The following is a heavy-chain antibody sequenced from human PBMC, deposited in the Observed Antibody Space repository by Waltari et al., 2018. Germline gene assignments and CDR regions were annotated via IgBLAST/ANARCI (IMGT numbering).Heavy chain of an antibody. J-gene: IGHJ3*02. V-gene: IGHV3-7*01. CDR3: ARASFSSGWFFAFDI. Sequence: EVQLVESGGGLVQPGGSLRLSCAASGFTFSSYWMSWVRQAPGKGLEWVANIKQDGSEKYYVDSVKGRFTISRDNAKNSLYLQMNSLRAEDTAVYYCARASFSSGWFFAFDIWGQGTMVTVSS. CDR1: GFTFSSYW. CDR2: IKQDGSEK. D-gene: IGHD6-19*01.